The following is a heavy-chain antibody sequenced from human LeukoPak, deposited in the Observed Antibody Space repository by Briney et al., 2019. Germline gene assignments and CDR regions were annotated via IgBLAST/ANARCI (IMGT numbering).Heavy chain of an antibody. J-gene: IGHJ4*02. Sequence: GGSLRLSCAASGFTVSSNYMSWVRQAPGKGLEWVSVMYSGGNTYYADSVRGRFTISRDNSKNTLFLQMNSLRAEDTAVYYCATLASGSGSYYQDYWGQGTLVTVSS. CDR2: MYSGGNT. V-gene: IGHV3-66*02. CDR1: GFTVSSNY. D-gene: IGHD3-10*01. CDR3: ATLASGSGSYYQDY.